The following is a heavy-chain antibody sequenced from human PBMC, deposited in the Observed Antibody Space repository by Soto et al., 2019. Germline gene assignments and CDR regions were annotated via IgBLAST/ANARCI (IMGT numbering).Heavy chain of an antibody. J-gene: IGHJ4*02. CDR1: GYTFTNFG. CDR2: IGADNRDT. V-gene: IGHV1-18*01. D-gene: IGHD3-10*01. CDR3: ARDISYGSETAYGY. Sequence: QVQLVQSGAEVKKPGASVKVPCKASGYTFTNFGSSWMRQAPGQGLEWMGWIGADNRDTNYAQNLQARLTMTTDTSTNTAYMELRSLKSDDTAVYYCARDISYGSETAYGYWGQGTLVTVSS.